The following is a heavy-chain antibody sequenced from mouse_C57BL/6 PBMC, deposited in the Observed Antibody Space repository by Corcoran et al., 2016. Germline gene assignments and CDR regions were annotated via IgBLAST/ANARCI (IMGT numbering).Heavy chain of an antibody. CDR3: AREGPLTTVVADY. CDR2: ILPGSGST. CDR1: GYTFTGYW. V-gene: IGHV1-9*01. Sequence: QVQLQRSGAELMKPGASVKLSCKATGYTFTGYWIEWVKQRPGHGLEWIGEILPGSGSTNYNEKFKGKATFTADTSSNTAYMQLSSLTTEDSAIYYCAREGPLTTVVADYWGQGTTLTVSS. D-gene: IGHD1-1*01. J-gene: IGHJ2*01.